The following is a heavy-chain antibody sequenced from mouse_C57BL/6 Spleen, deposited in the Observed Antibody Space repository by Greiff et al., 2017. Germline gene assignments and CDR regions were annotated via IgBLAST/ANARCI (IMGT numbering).Heavy chain of an antibody. J-gene: IGHJ2*01. CDR2: INPNNGGT. D-gene: IGHD1-1*01. V-gene: IGHV1-26*01. Sequence: EVQLQQSGPELVKPGASVKISCKASGYTFTDYYMNWVKQSHGKSLEWIGDINPNNGGTSYKQKFKGKATLTVDKSSSTAYMELRSLTSEDSAVYYCARWGYGSSYGYWGQGTTRTVSS. CDR1: GYTFTDYY. CDR3: ARWGYGSSYGY.